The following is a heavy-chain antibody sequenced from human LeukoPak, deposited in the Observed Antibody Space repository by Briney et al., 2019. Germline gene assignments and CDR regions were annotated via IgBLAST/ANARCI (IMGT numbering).Heavy chain of an antibody. J-gene: IGHJ3*02. CDR1: GFTFTNYW. D-gene: IGHD5-12*01. CDR3: ARPIRGYDGFDI. V-gene: IGHV3-74*01. CDR2: INSGGSKT. Sequence: GGSLRLSCAASGFTFTNYWMYWVRQAPGKGLVWVSRINSGGSKTNYADSVNGRFTISRDNAKNTLYLQMNSLRAEVTAMYYCARPIRGYDGFDIWGQGTMVTVSS.